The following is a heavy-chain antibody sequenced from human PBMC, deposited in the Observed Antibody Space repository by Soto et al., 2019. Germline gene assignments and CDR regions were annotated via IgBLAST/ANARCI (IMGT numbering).Heavy chain of an antibody. CDR3: AKVPLRYYGSGSHLYYYYGMDV. CDR1: AFTFSSYG. D-gene: IGHD3-10*01. J-gene: IGHJ6*02. CDR2: ISYDGSNK. V-gene: IGHV3-30*18. Sequence: GGSLRLSCAASAFTFSSYGMHWVRQAPGKGLEWVAVISYDGSNKYYADSVKGRFTISRDNSKNTLYLQMNSLRAEDTAVYYCAKVPLRYYGSGSHLYYYYGMDVWGQGTTVTVSS.